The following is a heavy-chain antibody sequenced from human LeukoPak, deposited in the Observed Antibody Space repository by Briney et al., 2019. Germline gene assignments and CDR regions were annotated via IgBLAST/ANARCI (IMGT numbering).Heavy chain of an antibody. V-gene: IGHV6-1*01. CDR2: TYYRSKWYN. D-gene: IGHD1-14*01. CDR3: ARQTTSSKYYGLDV. CDR1: GDSVSSNSAA. Sequence: SQTLSPTCAMSGDSVSSNSAAWNWIRQSPSRGLEWLGRTYYRSKWYNEYAASVKSRIIINPDTSKNQFSLQLNSVTPEDTAVYYCARQTTSSKYYGLDVWSQGTTVTVSS. J-gene: IGHJ6*02.